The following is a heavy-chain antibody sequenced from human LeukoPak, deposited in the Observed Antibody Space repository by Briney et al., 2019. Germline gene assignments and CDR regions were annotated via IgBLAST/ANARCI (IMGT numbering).Heavy chain of an antibody. CDR1: GFTFSSYG. D-gene: IGHD3-10*01. J-gene: IGHJ4*02. CDR2: IGYDGNNK. Sequence: PGRSLRLSCAASGFTFSSYGMHWVRQAPGKGLEWVAFIGYDGNNKYYADSVKGRFTISRDSSKNTLYLQMNSLRAEDDSAVYYCATRNFDDSGIYVLGYWGQGTLVTVSS. CDR3: ATRNFDDSGIYVLGY. V-gene: IGHV3-33*01.